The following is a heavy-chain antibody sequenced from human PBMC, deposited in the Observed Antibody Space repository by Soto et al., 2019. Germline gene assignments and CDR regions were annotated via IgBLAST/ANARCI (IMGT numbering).Heavy chain of an antibody. D-gene: IGHD3-22*01. CDR1: GYTFTSYY. V-gene: IGHV1-46*01. CDR2: INPSGGST. J-gene: IGHJ3*02. Sequence: ASVKVSCKASGYTFTSYYMHWVRQAPGQGLEWMGIINPSGGSTSYAQKFQGRVTMTRDTSTSTVYMELSSLRSEDTAVYYCARDSNYYDSRDQLGRAFDIWGQGTMVT. CDR3: ARDSNYYDSRDQLGRAFDI.